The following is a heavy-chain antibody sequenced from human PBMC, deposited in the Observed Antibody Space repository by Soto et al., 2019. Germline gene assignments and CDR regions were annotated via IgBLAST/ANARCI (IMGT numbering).Heavy chain of an antibody. CDR2: ISSSGSTI. CDR1: RFTFSDYY. CDR3: ARQAGYSTFDI. V-gene: IGHV3-11*01. J-gene: IGHJ3*02. Sequence: WGSLRLPWAPSRFTFSDYYMSWIRQAPGKGLEWVSYISSSGSTIYYADSVKGRFTISRDNAKNSLYLQMNSLRAEDTAVYYCARQAGYSTFDIWGQGTMVTVSS. D-gene: IGHD6-13*01.